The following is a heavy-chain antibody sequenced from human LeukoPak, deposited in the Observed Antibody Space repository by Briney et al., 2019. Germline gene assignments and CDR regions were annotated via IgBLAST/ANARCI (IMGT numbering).Heavy chain of an antibody. D-gene: IGHD6-25*01. Sequence: GRSLRLSCAASGFTFSNYAMHWFRQAPGKGLEWVALILYDGTNKYYADSVKGRFTISRDNSKNTLHLQMNSLRAEDTAVYYCAKIAATQGIDFWGQGTLVTVSS. CDR2: ILYDGTNK. J-gene: IGHJ4*02. V-gene: IGHV3-30*18. CDR3: AKIAATQGIDF. CDR1: GFTFSNYA.